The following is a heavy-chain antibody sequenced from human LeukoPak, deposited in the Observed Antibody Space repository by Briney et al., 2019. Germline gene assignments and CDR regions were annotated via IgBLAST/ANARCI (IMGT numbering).Heavy chain of an antibody. V-gene: IGHV4-59*01. J-gene: IGHJ6*03. D-gene: IGHD3-22*01. Sequence: SETLSLTCTVSGGSISSYYWSWIRQPPGKGLEWIGYIYYSGSTNYNPSLKSRVTISVDTSKNQFSLKLSSVTAADTAVYYCASTYYYDSSGYIPLYYYYMDVWGKGTTVTVSS. CDR2: IYYSGST. CDR1: GGSISSYY. CDR3: ASTYYYDSSGYIPLYYYYMDV.